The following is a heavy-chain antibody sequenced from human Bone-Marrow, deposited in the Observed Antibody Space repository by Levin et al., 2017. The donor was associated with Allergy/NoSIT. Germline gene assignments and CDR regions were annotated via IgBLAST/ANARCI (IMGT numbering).Heavy chain of an antibody. J-gene: IGHJ4*02. D-gene: IGHD2-2*01. CDR2: ISGGGDST. Sequence: GESLKISCAASGFTFSSYAMSWVRQAPGKGLEWVSAISGGGDSTHYADSVKGRFTISRDNSKNTLYLQMNTLRAEDTAVYYCAKVHCSRTDCYEGARRRCDYWGQGTLVTVSS. CDR3: AKVHCSRTDCYEGARRRCDY. CDR1: GFTFSSYA. V-gene: IGHV3-23*01.